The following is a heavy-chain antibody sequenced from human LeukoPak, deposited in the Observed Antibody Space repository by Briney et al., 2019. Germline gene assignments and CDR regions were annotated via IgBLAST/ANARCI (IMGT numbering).Heavy chain of an antibody. CDR2: IYYSGGT. Sequence: SETLSLTCTVSGGSISSSSYYWGWIRQPPGKGLEWIGSIYYSGGTYYNPSLKSRVTISVDTSKNQFSLKLSSVTAADTAVYYCARVVTANDFDYWGQGTLVTVSS. D-gene: IGHD2-21*02. CDR1: GGSISSSSYY. V-gene: IGHV4-39*07. CDR3: ARVVTANDFDY. J-gene: IGHJ4*02.